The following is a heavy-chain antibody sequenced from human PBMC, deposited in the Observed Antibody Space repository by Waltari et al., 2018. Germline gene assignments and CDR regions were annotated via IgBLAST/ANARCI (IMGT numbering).Heavy chain of an antibody. Sequence: QVQLVESGGGVVQPGRSLRLSCAASGFTFSGSGMHWVRQGPGKGLRWGGIIWYDGGKKNYADSVKGRLHISRANAKSTLYRQMNSLRAEDTAVYYCARENTPRGWFDPWGQGTLVTVSS. V-gene: IGHV3-33*01. CDR1: GFTFSGSG. CDR2: IWYDGGKK. D-gene: IGHD2-8*02. J-gene: IGHJ5*02. CDR3: ARENTPRGWFDP.